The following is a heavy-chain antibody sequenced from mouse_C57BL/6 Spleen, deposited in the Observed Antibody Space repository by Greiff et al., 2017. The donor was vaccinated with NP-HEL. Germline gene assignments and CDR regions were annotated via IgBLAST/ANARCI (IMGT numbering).Heavy chain of an antibody. V-gene: IGHV6-3*01. CDR3: TGDDYDVGDY. CDR1: GFTFSNYW. D-gene: IGHD2-4*01. J-gene: IGHJ2*01. Sequence: EVKLMESGGGLVQPGGSMKLSCVASGFTFSNYWMNWVRQSPEKGLEWVAQIRLKSDNYATHYAESVKGRFTISRDDSKSSVYLQMNNLRAEDTGIYYCTGDDYDVGDYWGQGTTLTVSS. CDR2: IRLKSDNYAT.